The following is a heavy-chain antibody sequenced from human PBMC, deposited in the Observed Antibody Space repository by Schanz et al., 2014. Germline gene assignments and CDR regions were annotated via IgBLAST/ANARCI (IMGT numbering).Heavy chain of an antibody. CDR1: GGTFSSDT. V-gene: IGHV1-69*08. Sequence: QVHLVQSGAEVKKPGSSVKVSCKASGGTFSSDTFSWVRQAPGQGLEWMGRIVPIAGITNYAQRFQGRVTITADKSSDTAYMELSSLRSEDTAVYYCAREVGLNDRGWCEPGGQGTLVTVSS. D-gene: IGHD3-22*01. J-gene: IGHJ5*02. CDR3: AREVGLNDRGWCEP. CDR2: IVPIAGIT.